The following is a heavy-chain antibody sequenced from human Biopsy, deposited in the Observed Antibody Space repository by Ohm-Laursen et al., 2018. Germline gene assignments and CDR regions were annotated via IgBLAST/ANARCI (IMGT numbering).Heavy chain of an antibody. Sequence: SLRLSCAASGFTGSSNYMSWVRQAPGKGLEWVAAIWYDGSNKNYADSVKGRFTISRDNSKNTLYLQMNSLRGEDTAVYYCAKCMTGGSNYYFHHCGQGTLVTVSS. D-gene: IGHD2-8*01. CDR3: AKCMTGGSNYYFHH. CDR1: GFTGSSNY. J-gene: IGHJ4*02. V-gene: IGHV3-33*06. CDR2: IWYDGSNK.